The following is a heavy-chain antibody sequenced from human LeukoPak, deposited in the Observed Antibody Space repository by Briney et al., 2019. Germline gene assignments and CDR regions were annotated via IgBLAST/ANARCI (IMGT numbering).Heavy chain of an antibody. J-gene: IGHJ4*02. CDR2: ISSGSSII. D-gene: IGHD6-13*01. CDR1: GFTFSSYG. V-gene: IGHV3-48*02. Sequence: GGSLRLSCAASGFTFSSYGMSWVRQAPGKGLEWVSYISSGSSIIFYADSVKGRFTISRDNAKNSLYLQVSSLRDEDTAVYYCARAEGGAAAACFDYWGQGMLVTVSS. CDR3: ARAEGGAAAACFDY.